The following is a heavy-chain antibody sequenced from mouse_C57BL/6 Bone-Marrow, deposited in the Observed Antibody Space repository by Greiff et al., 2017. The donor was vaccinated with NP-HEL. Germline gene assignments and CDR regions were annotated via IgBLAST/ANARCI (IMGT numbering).Heavy chain of an antibody. CDR1: GYSFTGYF. V-gene: IGHV1-20*01. CDR2: INPYNGDT. CDR3: ARSRTVRSPFAY. Sequence: EVQGVESGPELVKPGDSVKISCKASGYSFTGYFMNWVMQSHGKSLEWIGRINPYNGDTFYNQKFKGKATLTVDKSSSTAHMELRSLTSEDSAVYYCARSRTVRSPFAYWGQGTLVTVSA. J-gene: IGHJ3*01.